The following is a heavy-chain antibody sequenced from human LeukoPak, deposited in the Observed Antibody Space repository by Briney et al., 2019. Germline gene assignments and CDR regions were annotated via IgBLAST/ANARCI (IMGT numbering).Heavy chain of an antibody. V-gene: IGHV3-7*01. CDR1: GFTFSSYW. D-gene: IGHD2-2*01. J-gene: IGHJ4*02. CDR2: IKQDGSEK. CDR3: ARELGLVPAAIGADY. Sequence: PGGPLRLSCAASGFTFSSYWMSWVRQAPGKGLEWVANIKQDGSEKYYVDSVKGRFTISRDNAKNSLYLQMNSLRAEDTAVYYCARELGLVPAAIGADYWGQGTLVTVSS.